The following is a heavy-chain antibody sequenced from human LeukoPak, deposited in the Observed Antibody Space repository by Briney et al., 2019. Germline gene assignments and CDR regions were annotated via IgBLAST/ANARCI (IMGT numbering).Heavy chain of an antibody. V-gene: IGHV3-23*01. Sequence: GGSLRLSCAASGFTFRSYAMSWVRQAPGKGLEWVSAISGSGGSTYYADSVKGRFTISRDNSKNTLYLQMNSLRAEDTAVYYCAKGLRFGELLYFGYWGQGTLVTVSS. CDR1: GFTFRSYA. CDR2: ISGSGGST. D-gene: IGHD3-10*01. J-gene: IGHJ4*02. CDR3: AKGLRFGELLYFGY.